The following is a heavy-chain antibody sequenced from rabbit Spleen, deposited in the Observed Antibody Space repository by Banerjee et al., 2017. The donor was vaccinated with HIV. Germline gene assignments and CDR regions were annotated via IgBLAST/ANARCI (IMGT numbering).Heavy chain of an antibody. CDR1: GVSFSFSSY. CDR3: ARDTASSFSSYGMDL. Sequence: QSLEESGGGLVKPGASLTLTCAASGVSFSFSSYMCWVRQAPGKGLEWIACIEVGSSDFTYYASWAKGRFTISKTSSTTVTLQMTSLTAADTATYFCARDTASSFSSYGMDLWGQGTLVTVS. V-gene: IGHV1S40*01. J-gene: IGHJ6*01. D-gene: IGHD8-1*01. CDR2: IEVGSSDFT.